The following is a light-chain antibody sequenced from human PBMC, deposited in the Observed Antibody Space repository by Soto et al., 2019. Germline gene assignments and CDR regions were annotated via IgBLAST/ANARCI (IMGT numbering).Light chain of an antibody. CDR3: QQYGNPPPYS. V-gene: IGKV3-20*01. J-gene: IGKJ2*03. CDR1: QSVSRSL. CDR2: GAS. Sequence: EIVLTQSPGTLSLSPGERATLSCRASQSVSRSLLAWYQQKPGQAPRLLIYGASTRATGIADRFSGSGSATEFTLTISSLEPEDFAVYYCQQYGNPPPYSFGQGTKLEIK.